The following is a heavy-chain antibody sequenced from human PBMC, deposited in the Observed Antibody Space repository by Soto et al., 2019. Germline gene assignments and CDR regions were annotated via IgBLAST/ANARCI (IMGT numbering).Heavy chain of an antibody. D-gene: IGHD3-10*01. V-gene: IGHV5-51*01. J-gene: IGHJ6*02. Sequence: GESLKISCKGSGYNFTNYWIAWVRQMPGKGLEWMGIIYPGDSDSRYSPSFQGQVTISADKSINTAYLQWRSLRASDTAMYYCARPRSGSYRLDYYGMDVWGQGTTVTVSS. CDR2: IYPGDSDS. CDR3: ARPRSGSYRLDYYGMDV. CDR1: GYNFTNYW.